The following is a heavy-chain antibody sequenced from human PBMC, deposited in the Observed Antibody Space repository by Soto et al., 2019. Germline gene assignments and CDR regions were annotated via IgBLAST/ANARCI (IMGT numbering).Heavy chain of an antibody. Sequence: QVQLVESGGGVVQPGRSLRLSCAASGFTFSSFSLHWVRQAPGKGLEWLALISYDGSNKYNADSVKGRFTISRDNSNNTLYLQLNSLRPEDTAVYYCARTTTVAATPEFDYWGQGTLVTVSS. J-gene: IGHJ4*02. CDR3: ARTTTVAATPEFDY. V-gene: IGHV3-30-3*01. CDR2: ISYDGSNK. CDR1: GFTFSSFS. D-gene: IGHD6-19*01.